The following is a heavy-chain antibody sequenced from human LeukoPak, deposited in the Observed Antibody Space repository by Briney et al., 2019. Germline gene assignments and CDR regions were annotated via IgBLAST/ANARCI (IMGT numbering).Heavy chain of an antibody. CDR1: GFTFSSYA. V-gene: IGHV3-23*01. CDR3: ANLANYFDY. Sequence: GGSLRLSCAASGFTFSSYAMTWVRQAPGRGLEWVSAISDSGGSTYYADSVKGRSTISRDNSKNTLYLQMNSLRAEDTAVYYCANLANYFDYWGQGTLVTVSS. J-gene: IGHJ4*02. CDR2: ISDSGGST.